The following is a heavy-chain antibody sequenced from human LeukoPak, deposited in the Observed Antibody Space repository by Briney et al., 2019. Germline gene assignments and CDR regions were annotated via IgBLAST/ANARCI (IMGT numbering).Heavy chain of an antibody. V-gene: IGHV1-2*02. CDR3: ARDRGYCSSTSCYDWFDP. CDR2: INPNSGGT. J-gene: IGHJ5*02. CDR1: GYTFTGYY. Sequence: ASVKVSCKASGYTFTGYYMHWVRQAPGQGLEWRGWINPNSGGTNYAQKFQGRVTMTRDTSISAAYMALSRLRSDDTAVYYCARDRGYCSSTSCYDWFDPWGQGTLVTVSS. D-gene: IGHD2-2*01.